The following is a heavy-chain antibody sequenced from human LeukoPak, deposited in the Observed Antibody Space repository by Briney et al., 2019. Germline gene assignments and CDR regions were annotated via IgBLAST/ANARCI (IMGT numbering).Heavy chain of an antibody. CDR2: INPNSGGT. Sequence: ASVKVSCKASGYTFTGYYMHWVRQAPGQGPEWMGWINPNSGGTNYAQKFQGRVTMTRDTSISTAYMELSRLRSDDTAVYYCARVRVRYGSGSLYQKVYWFDPWGQGTLVTVSS. D-gene: IGHD3-10*01. V-gene: IGHV1-2*02. CDR1: GYTFTGYY. CDR3: ARVRVRYGSGSLYQKVYWFDP. J-gene: IGHJ5*02.